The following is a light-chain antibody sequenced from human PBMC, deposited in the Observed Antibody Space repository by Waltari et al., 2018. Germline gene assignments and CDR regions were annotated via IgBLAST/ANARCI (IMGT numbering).Light chain of an antibody. Sequence: QSALTQPASVSGSPGQSTTISCTGTRRDVGSYTLFSWYQPHPGTAPKLMIYEVSKRPSGVSNRFSGSKSGNTASLTISGLQAEDEADYYCCSYAGSSFVVFGGGTKLTVL. CDR3: CSYAGSSFVV. J-gene: IGLJ2*01. V-gene: IGLV2-23*02. CDR1: RRDVGSYTL. CDR2: EVS.